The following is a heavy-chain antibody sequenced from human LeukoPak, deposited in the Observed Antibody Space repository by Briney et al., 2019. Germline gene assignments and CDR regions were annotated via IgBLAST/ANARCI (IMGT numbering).Heavy chain of an antibody. Sequence: ASVKVSCKASGYTFTGHYMHWVRQAPGQGLEWMGWINPNSGGTNYAQKFQGRVTMTRDTSISTAYMELSRLRSDDTAVYYCAREIVVVPAAMRWFDPWGQGTLVTVSS. J-gene: IGHJ5*02. D-gene: IGHD2-2*01. CDR1: GYTFTGHY. V-gene: IGHV1-2*02. CDR3: AREIVVVPAAMRWFDP. CDR2: INPNSGGT.